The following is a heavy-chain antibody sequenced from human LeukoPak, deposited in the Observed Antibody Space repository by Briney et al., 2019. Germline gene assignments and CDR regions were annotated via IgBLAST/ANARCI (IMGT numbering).Heavy chain of an antibody. J-gene: IGHJ5*01. CDR1: GGSISSYY. CDR2: IYTSGST. D-gene: IGHD3-10*01. CDR3: ASLPKRGSGRQGCFDP. Sequence: SETLSLTCTVSGGSISSYYWSWIRQPAGKGLEWIGRIYTSGSTNYNPSLKSRVTMSVDTSKNQFSLKLSSVTAADTAVYYCASLPKRGSGRQGCFDPLGQGTLVTGSS. V-gene: IGHV4-4*07.